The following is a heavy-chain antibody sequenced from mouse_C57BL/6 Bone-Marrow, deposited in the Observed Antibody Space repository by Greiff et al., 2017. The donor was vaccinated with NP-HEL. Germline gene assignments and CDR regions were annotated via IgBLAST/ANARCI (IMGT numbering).Heavy chain of an antibody. CDR3: ARNDYYFGSSYGYFDV. CDR2: INPSSGYT. Sequence: VQLQQSGAELARPGASVKMSCKASGYTFTSYTMHWVKQRPGPGLEWIGYINPSSGYTKYNQKFKEKATLTADKSSSTAYMQLSSLTSEYSAVYYCARNDYYFGSSYGYFDVWRTGTTVTVSS. V-gene: IGHV1-4*01. D-gene: IGHD1-1*01. J-gene: IGHJ1*03. CDR1: GYTFTSYT.